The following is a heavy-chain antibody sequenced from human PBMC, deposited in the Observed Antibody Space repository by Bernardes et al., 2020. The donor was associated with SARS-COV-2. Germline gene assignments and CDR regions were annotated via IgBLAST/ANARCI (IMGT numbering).Heavy chain of an antibody. Sequence: SETLSLTCAVYSGSFSGYYWSWIRQTPGKGLEWIGEINDSGSTKYNPALKSRVTISVDTSKNQFSLKLSSVTAADTAVYYCARQITFTMIVVVITTHFDYWGQGTLVTGSS. CDR1: SGSFSGYY. CDR2: INDSGST. CDR3: ARQITFTMIVVVITTHFDY. J-gene: IGHJ4*02. V-gene: IGHV4-34*01. D-gene: IGHD3-22*01.